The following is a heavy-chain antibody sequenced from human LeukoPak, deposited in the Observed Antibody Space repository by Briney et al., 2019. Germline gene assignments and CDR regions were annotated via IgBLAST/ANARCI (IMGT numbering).Heavy chain of an antibody. J-gene: IGHJ6*03. CDR2: INPSGRT. Sequence: SETLSLTCAVYGGSFNGYYWSWIRQPPGKGLEWIGEINPSGRTYYNPSLKSRVTISVDTSKNQFSLKLSSVTAADTAVYYCAREVAYYYYMDVWGKGTTVTVSS. CDR1: GGSFNGYY. D-gene: IGHD2-15*01. V-gene: IGHV4-34*01. CDR3: AREVAYYYYMDV.